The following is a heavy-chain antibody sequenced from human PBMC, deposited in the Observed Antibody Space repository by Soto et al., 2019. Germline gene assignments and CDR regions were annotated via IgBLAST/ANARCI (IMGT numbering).Heavy chain of an antibody. CDR1: GFTFSSYA. CDR3: ARRGSGSYCDY. V-gene: IGHV3-23*01. J-gene: IGHJ4*02. D-gene: IGHD1-26*01. CDR2: ISGSGGST. Sequence: EVQLLESGGGLVQPGGSLRLSCAASGFTFSSYAMRWVRQAPVKGLEWVSAISGSGGSTYYADSVKGRFTISRDNSKNTLCLPMHGLRAEHTDVYYCARRGSGSYCDYWGQGTLVTVSS.